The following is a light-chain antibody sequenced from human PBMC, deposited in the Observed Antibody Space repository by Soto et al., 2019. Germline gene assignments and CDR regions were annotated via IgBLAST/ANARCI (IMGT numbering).Light chain of an antibody. J-gene: IGKJ2*01. V-gene: IGKV3-15*01. CDR3: QQYNDWPLT. Sequence: ERVMTQSPDTLSVSPGERATLSCRASQSVSSNLAWYQQKPGQAPRLLIYGASTRATGISARFSGSGSGTEFTLTISSLQSEDFAVYYCQQYNDWPLTCGQGTKLEIK. CDR1: QSVSSN. CDR2: GAS.